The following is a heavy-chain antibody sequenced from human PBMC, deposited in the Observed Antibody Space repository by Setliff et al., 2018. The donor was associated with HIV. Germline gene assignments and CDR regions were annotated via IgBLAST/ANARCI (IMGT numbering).Heavy chain of an antibody. V-gene: IGHV4-4*07. CDR1: AGFISSYY. CDR3: AGDICGSNWSTFEY. Sequence: SETLSLTCTISAGFISSYYWTWIRQPAGKGLEWIGRIYHSGTINYKPSLKSRVTISVGTSKNQFSLRLTSVSAADTAVYYCAGDICGSNWSTFEYWGQGTLVTVSS. D-gene: IGHD1-1*01. J-gene: IGHJ4*02. CDR2: IYHSGTI.